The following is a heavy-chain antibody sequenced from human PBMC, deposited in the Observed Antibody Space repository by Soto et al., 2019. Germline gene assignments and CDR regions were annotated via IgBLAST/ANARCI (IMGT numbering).Heavy chain of an antibody. J-gene: IGHJ4*02. Sequence: SETLSLTCAVSGGSISSGGYYWSWIRQHPGKGLEWIGYIYYSGSTYYNPSLKSRVTISVDTSKNQFSLKLSSVTAADTAVYYCARYYGSGSSYWGQGTLVTVSS. CDR2: IYYSGST. CDR3: ARYYGSGSSY. CDR1: GGSISSGGYY. V-gene: IGHV4-31*11. D-gene: IGHD3-10*01.